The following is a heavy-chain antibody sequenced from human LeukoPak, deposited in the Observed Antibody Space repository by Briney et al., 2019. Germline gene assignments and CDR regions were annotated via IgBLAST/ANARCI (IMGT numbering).Heavy chain of an antibody. CDR2: INPNSGGT. CDR1: GYTFTGYY. V-gene: IGHV1-2*02. D-gene: IGHD3-10*01. Sequence: ASVKVSCKASGYTFTGYYMHWVQQAPGQGLEWMGWINPNSGGTNYAQKFQGRVTMTRDTSISTAYMELSRLRSDDTAVYYCARDSVTMVRGTGDYWGQGTLVTVSS. J-gene: IGHJ4*02. CDR3: ARDSVTMVRGTGDY.